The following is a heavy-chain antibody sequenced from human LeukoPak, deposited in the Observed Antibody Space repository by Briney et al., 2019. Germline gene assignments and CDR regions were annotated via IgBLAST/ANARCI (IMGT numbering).Heavy chain of an antibody. D-gene: IGHD1-26*01. CDR3: ARDDVGATAFDI. CDR1: GFTFSSYA. Sequence: GGSLRLSCAASGFTFSSYAMSWVRQAPGWGLQWVSTISSSGGNTYYADSVKGRFTISRDNSKNTLYLQMNSLRAEDTAVYYCARDDVGATAFDIWGQGTMVTVSS. CDR2: ISSSGGNT. V-gene: IGHV3-23*01. J-gene: IGHJ3*02.